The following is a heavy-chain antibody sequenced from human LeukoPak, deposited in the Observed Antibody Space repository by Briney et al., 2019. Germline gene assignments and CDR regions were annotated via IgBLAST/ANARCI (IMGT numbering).Heavy chain of an antibody. D-gene: IGHD1-26*01. CDR1: GFIFSTYE. CDR2: ISNIDSTV. V-gene: IGHV3-48*03. J-gene: IGHJ6*02. CDR3: AKHMRATNTYSFFGLDV. Sequence: GGSLRLSCAASGFIFSTYEMNWVRQAPGKGLEWVSYISNIDSTVHYADSVKGRFTISRDNAKNSLYLQLSSLRPEDTALYYCAKHMRATNTYSFFGLDVWGQGTTVTAS.